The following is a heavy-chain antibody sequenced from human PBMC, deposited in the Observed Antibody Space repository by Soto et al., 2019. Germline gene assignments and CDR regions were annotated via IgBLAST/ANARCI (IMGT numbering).Heavy chain of an antibody. CDR1: GFTFSSYG. D-gene: IGHD6-19*01. J-gene: IGHJ4*02. CDR3: ARAQYGIAVAVFDY. V-gene: IGHV3-33*01. Sequence: PGGSLRLSCAASGFTFSSYGMHWVRQAPGKGLEWVAVIWYDGSNKYYADSVKGRFTISRDNSKNTLYLQMNSLRAEDTAVYYCARAQYGIAVAVFDYWGQGTLVTVSS. CDR2: IWYDGSNK.